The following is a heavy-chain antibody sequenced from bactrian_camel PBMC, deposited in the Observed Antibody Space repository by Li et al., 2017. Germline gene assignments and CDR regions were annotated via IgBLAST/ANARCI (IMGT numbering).Heavy chain of an antibody. CDR1: GFTFSSHD. CDR3: SKWWAN. J-gene: IGHJ4*01. V-gene: IGHV3S40*01. Sequence: LVESGGGLVQPGGSLRLSCAASGFTFSSHDMSWVRQAPGKGLEWVSTIGNDASRTYYADFVKGRATISKDIAKNMLYLQLNNLESEDTAIYYCSKWWANWGQGTQVTVS. D-gene: IGHD7*01. CDR2: IGNDASRT.